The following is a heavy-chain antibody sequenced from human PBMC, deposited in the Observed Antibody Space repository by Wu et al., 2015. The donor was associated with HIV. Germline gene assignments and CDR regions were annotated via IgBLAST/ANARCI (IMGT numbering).Heavy chain of an antibody. CDR2: MAPNSDAT. Sequence: QVHLVQSGAEVKKPGASVRVSCQTSGFTFTDNYVHWVRQAPGQGLEWVGWMAPNSDATKCAPKLQGRVTMTRDTSISTAYMELSSLKSDDTAVYFCATYGPGYNWMYKWGQGTLVTVSS. CDR1: GFTFTDNY. J-gene: IGHJ4*02. CDR3: ATYGPGYNWMYK. V-gene: IGHV1-2*02. D-gene: IGHD1-20*01.